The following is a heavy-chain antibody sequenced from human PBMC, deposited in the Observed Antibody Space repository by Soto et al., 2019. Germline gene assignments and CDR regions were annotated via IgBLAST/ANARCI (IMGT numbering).Heavy chain of an antibody. CDR3: ARGRLRWLQRGPGYYFDY. Sequence: QVQLVQSGAEVKKPGASVKVSCKASGYTFTSYDINWVRQATGQGLEWMGWMNPNSGNTGYAQKFQGRVTMTRNTSISTAYMELSSLRSEDTAVYYCARGRLRWLQRGPGYYFDYWGQGTLVTVSS. D-gene: IGHD5-12*01. J-gene: IGHJ4*02. V-gene: IGHV1-8*01. CDR1: GYTFTSYD. CDR2: MNPNSGNT.